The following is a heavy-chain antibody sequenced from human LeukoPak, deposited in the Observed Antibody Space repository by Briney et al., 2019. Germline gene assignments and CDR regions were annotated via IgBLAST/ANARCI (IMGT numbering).Heavy chain of an antibody. D-gene: IGHD1-26*01. V-gene: IGHV4-59*08. CDR3: ARHGASGSYLYYFDY. Sequence: SETLSLTCTVSGGSISSYYWSWIRQTPGKGLEGMGYIYYSGSTNYNPSLKSRVTISVDTSKNQFSLKLSSVTAADTAVYFCARHGASGSYLYYFDYWGQGTLVTVSS. CDR2: IYYSGST. CDR1: GGSISSYY. J-gene: IGHJ4*02.